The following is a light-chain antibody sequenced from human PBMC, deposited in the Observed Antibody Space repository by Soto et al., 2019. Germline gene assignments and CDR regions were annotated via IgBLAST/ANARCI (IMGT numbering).Light chain of an antibody. CDR2: EVT. J-gene: IGLJ3*02. Sequence: QSALTQPASVSGSPGQSITISCSGTSNDIGGYNYVSWYQHHPGKAPKLMIFEVTNRPSGVSNRFSGSKSGNTASLTISGLQTEDEADYYCQSYDSSLSGWVFGGGTKLTVL. V-gene: IGLV2-14*01. CDR1: SNDIGGYNY. CDR3: QSYDSSLSGWV.